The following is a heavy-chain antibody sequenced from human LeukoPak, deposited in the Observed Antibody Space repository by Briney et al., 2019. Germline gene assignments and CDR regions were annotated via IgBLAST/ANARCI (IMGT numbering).Heavy chain of an antibody. CDR2: ISGSGGST. D-gene: IGHD3-22*01. J-gene: IGHJ4*02. CDR1: GFTFSSHA. CDR3: AKGTNYYDSSLFDY. Sequence: GGSLRLSCAASGFTFSSHAMSWVRQAPGKGLEWVSAISGSGGSTYYADSVKGRFTISRDNSKNTLYLQMNSLRAEDTAVYYCAKGTNYYDSSLFDYWGQGTLVTVSS. V-gene: IGHV3-23*01.